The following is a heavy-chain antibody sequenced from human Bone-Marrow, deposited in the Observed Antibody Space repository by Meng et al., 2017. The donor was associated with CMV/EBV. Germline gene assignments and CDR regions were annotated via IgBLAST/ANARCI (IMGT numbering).Heavy chain of an antibody. Sequence: GESLKISCAASGFTFSDYYMGWIRQAPGKGLEWVSYISSSGSAISYADSVKGRFTISRDNAKNSLYLQMNSLRAEDTAAYYCAPEGPSAVLPWGQGTLVTVSS. CDR2: ISSSGSAI. J-gene: IGHJ5*02. V-gene: IGHV3-11*04. CDR3: APEGPSAVLP. D-gene: IGHD6-25*01. CDR1: GFTFSDYY.